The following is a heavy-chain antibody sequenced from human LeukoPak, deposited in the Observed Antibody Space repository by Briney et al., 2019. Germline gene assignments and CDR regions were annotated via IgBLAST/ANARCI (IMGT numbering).Heavy chain of an antibody. CDR1: GFTFSSHG. V-gene: IGHV3-23*01. CDR3: AHGSMYQLDY. CDR2: IVGGAGGT. Sequence: GGSLRLSCASSGFTFSSHGMSWVRQAPGKGLEWVSGIVGGAGGTYYADSVKGRFTISRDNSKNTLYLQMNSLRAEDTAVYYCAHGSMYQLDYWGQGTLVTVSS. D-gene: IGHD2-2*01. J-gene: IGHJ4*02.